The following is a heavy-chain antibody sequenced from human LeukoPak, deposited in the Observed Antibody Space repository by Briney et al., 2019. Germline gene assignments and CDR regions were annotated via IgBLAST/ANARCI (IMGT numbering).Heavy chain of an antibody. D-gene: IGHD5-24*01. J-gene: IGHJ4*02. Sequence: GASVKVSCKASGGTFSSYAISWVRQAPGQGLEWMGGIIPIFGTANYAQKFQGRVTITADESTSTAYMELSSLRSEDTAVYYCARAQRWLQLIDYWGQGTLVTVSS. CDR2: IIPIFGTA. CDR3: ARAQRWLQLIDY. CDR1: GGTFSSYA. V-gene: IGHV1-69*13.